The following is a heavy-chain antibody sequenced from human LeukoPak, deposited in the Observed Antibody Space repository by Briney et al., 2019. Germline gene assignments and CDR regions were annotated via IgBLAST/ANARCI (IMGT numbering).Heavy chain of an antibody. CDR2: ISSSSSYI. Sequence: PGGSLSLSCAASGFTFSSYSMNWFRQAPGKGLEWVSSISSSSSYIYYADSVKGRFTISRDNAKNSLYLQMNSLRAEDTAVYYCARDDSPYLGYYGMDVWGQGTTVTVSS. J-gene: IGHJ6*02. CDR3: ARDDSPYLGYYGMDV. CDR1: GFTFSSYS. V-gene: IGHV3-21*01. D-gene: IGHD3-16*01.